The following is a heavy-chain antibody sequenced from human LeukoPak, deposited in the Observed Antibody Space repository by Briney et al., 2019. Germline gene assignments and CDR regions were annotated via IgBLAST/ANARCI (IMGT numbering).Heavy chain of an antibody. CDR1: GFTFSSYN. V-gene: IGHV3-21*01. J-gene: IGHJ4*02. CDR3: ARVLETDCTGGSCYSSLDY. D-gene: IGHD2-15*01. Sequence: GGSLRLSCAASGFTFSSYNMKWVRQAPGEGLEWVSSISRTGTYIYYADSVKGRFTVSRDNAQNSLYLQMNSLRVEDTAVYYCARVLETDCTGGSCYSSLDYWGQGTLVTVSS. CDR2: ISRTGTYI.